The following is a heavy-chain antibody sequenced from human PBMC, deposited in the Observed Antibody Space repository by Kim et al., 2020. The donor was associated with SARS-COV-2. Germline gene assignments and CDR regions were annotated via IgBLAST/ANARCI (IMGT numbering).Heavy chain of an antibody. D-gene: IGHD1-26*01. CDR1: GGSFSGYY. Sequence: SETLSLTCAVYGGSFSGYYWSWIRQPPGKGLEWIGEINHSGSTNYNPSLKSRVTISVDTSKNQFSLKLSSVTAADTAVYYCARGRGSYAVASGQKTLCTVSS. V-gene: IGHV4-34*01. J-gene: IGHJ5*02. CDR2: INHSGST. CDR3: ARGRGSYAVA.